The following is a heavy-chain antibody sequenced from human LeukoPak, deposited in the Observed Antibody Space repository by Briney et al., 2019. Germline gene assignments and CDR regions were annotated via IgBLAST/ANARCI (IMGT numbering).Heavy chain of an antibody. V-gene: IGHV3-33*08. CDR2: ISDNGRRT. J-gene: IGHJ4*02. D-gene: IGHD2-15*01. CDR3: ARDRIGKYSIDY. CDR1: GFTLSSHS. Sequence: GGSLRLSCAAYGFTLSSHSMNWVRQAPGKGLEWVAFISDNGRRTYYLESVEGLFTISRDDSKNTLYLQMNSLRVEDTAVYYCARDRIGKYSIDYWGQGTLVTVSS.